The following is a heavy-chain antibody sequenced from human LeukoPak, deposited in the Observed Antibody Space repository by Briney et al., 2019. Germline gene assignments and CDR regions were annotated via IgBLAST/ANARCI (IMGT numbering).Heavy chain of an antibody. J-gene: IGHJ6*02. CDR1: GFTFSSYW. CDR2: IKQEGSEK. CDR3: ARERSSSGSYYYYYYGMDV. D-gene: IGHD1-26*01. Sequence: GGSLRLSCAASGFTFSSYWMSWVRQAPGKGLEWVANIKQEGSEKYYVDSVKGRFTISRDNAKNPLYLQMNSLRAEDTAVYYCARERSSSGSYYYYYYGMDVWGQGTTVTVSS. V-gene: IGHV3-7*01.